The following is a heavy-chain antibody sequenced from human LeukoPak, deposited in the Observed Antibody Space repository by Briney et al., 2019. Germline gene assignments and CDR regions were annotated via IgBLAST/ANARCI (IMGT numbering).Heavy chain of an antibody. Sequence: PGRSLRLSCAASGFTFSSYGMHWVRQAPGKGLEWVAVISYDGSNKYYADSVKGRFTISRDNSKNTLYLQMNSLRAEDTAVYYCAKDTHDCSGGSCYPRWFDPWGQGTLVTVSS. J-gene: IGHJ5*02. V-gene: IGHV3-30*18. CDR3: AKDTHDCSGGSCYPRWFDP. CDR2: ISYDGSNK. CDR1: GFTFSSYG. D-gene: IGHD2-15*01.